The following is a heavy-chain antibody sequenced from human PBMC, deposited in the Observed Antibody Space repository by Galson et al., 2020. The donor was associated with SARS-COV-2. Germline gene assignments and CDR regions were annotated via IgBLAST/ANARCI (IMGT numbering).Heavy chain of an antibody. J-gene: IGHJ5*02. Sequence: SVKVSCKASGGTFSSYAISWVRQDPGQGLEWMGGIIPILGIANYAQKFQGRVTITADKSTSTAYMELSSLRSEDTAVYYCARDELAPDFWSGYWFDPWGQGTLVTVSS. CDR2: IIPILGIA. D-gene: IGHD3-3*01. CDR3: ARDELAPDFWSGYWFDP. CDR1: GGTFSSYA. V-gene: IGHV1-69*10.